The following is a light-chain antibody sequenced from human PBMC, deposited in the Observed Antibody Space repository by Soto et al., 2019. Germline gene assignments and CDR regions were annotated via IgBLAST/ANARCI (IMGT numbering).Light chain of an antibody. V-gene: IGKV1-17*01. J-gene: IGKJ2*01. CDR2: AAS. CDR3: QQYGSSPPYT. CDR1: QDIRND. Sequence: DIQMTQSPSSLSASVGDRVTITCRASQDIRNDLGWYQQKPGKAPKRLIYAASSLQSGVPSRFSGSGSGTEFTLTISSLQPEDFAVYYCQQYGSSPPYTFGQGTKLEIK.